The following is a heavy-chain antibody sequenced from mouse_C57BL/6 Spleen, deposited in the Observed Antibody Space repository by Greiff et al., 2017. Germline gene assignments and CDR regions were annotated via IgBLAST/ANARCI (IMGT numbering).Heavy chain of an antibody. Sequence: QVQLQQPGAELVRPRSSVKLSCKASGYTFTSYWMHWVKQRPIQGLEWIGNIDPSDSETHYNQKFKDKATLTVDKSSSTAYMQLSSLTSEDSAVYYCARGGDGAWFAYWGQGTLVTVSA. CDR3: ARGGDGAWFAY. CDR1: GYTFTSYW. J-gene: IGHJ3*01. CDR2: IDPSDSET. V-gene: IGHV1-52*01. D-gene: IGHD2-3*01.